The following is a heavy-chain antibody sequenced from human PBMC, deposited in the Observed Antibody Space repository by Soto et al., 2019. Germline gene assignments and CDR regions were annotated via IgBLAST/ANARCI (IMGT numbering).Heavy chain of an antibody. J-gene: IGHJ1*01. CDR1: GGTSSSYA. CDR2: IIPKFGTA. Sequence: QVQLVQSGAEVKKPGSSVRVSCKASGGTSSSYAFSWVRQAPGQGLEWMGGIIPKFGTANYAQKFQGRVTITADESTNTAYMELRSLRSDDTAVYYCASVDYQDSIGLFQHWGQGTLVSVSS. CDR3: ASVDYQDSIGLFQH. D-gene: IGHD3-22*01. V-gene: IGHV1-69*01.